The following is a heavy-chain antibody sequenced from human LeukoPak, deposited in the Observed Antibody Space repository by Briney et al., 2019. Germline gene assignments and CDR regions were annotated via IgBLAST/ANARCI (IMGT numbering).Heavy chain of an antibody. V-gene: IGHV3-53*01. J-gene: IGHJ4*02. CDR1: GFTVSSNY. CDR2: IYSGGNT. Sequence: GGSLRLSCAASGFTVSSNYMSWVRQAPGKGLEWVSVIYSGGNTYYADSVKGRFTISRDNSKNTLYLQMNSLRAEDTAVYYCARGYSYGYVDYWGQGTLVTVSS. CDR3: ARGYSYGYVDY. D-gene: IGHD5-18*01.